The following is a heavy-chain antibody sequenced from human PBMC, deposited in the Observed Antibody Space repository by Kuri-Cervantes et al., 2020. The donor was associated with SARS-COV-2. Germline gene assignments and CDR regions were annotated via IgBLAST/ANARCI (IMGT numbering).Heavy chain of an antibody. CDR2: IYYSGST. Sequence: GSLRLSCAASGFTFSSYAMSWIRQPPGKGLEWIGYIYYSGSTNYNPSLKSRVTISVDTSKNQLSLKLSSVTAADTAVYYCARAWVVTIFGVVDGWFDPWGQGTLVTVSS. D-gene: IGHD3-3*01. J-gene: IGHJ5*02. V-gene: IGHV4-59*01. CDR3: ARAWVVTIFGVVDGWFDP. CDR1: GFTFSSYA.